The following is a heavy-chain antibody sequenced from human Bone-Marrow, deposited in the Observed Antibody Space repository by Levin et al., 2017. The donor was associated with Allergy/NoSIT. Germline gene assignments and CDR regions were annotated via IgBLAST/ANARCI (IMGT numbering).Heavy chain of an antibody. Sequence: GGSLRLSCAASGFTFSSYAMHWVRQAPGKGLEWVAVISYDGSNKYYADSVKGRFTISRDNSKNTLYLQMNSLRAEDTAVYYCARDVSSGWYGEDYWGQGTLVTVSS. J-gene: IGHJ4*02. V-gene: IGHV3-30*04. CDR2: ISYDGSNK. CDR1: GFTFSSYA. CDR3: ARDVSSGWYGEDY. D-gene: IGHD6-19*01.